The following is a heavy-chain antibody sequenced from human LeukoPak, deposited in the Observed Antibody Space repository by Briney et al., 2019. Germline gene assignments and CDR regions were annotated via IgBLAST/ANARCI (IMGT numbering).Heavy chain of an antibody. CDR2: ISYDGSNK. J-gene: IGHJ4*02. D-gene: IGHD2-8*01. CDR3: TTDRWSMEGTFDY. V-gene: IGHV3-30*03. Sequence: GGSQRLSCAASGFTFSSYGMHWVRQAPGKGLEWVAVISYDGSNKYYADSVKGRFTISRDNSKNTLYLQMNSLKTEDTAVYYCTTDRWSMEGTFDYWGQGTLVTVSS. CDR1: GFTFSSYG.